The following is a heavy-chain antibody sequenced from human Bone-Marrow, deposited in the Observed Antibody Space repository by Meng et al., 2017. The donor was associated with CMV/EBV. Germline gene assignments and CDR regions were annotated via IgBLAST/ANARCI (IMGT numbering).Heavy chain of an antibody. J-gene: IGHJ6*02. V-gene: IGHV4-59*01. Sequence: GSLRLSCTVSGGSISSYYWSWIRQPPGKGLEWLGYIYYSGSTNYNPSLKSRVTMSVDTSKNQFSLKLTSVTAADTAVYYCARDRDGEMATIRDYYGMDVWGQGTTVTVSS. D-gene: IGHD5-24*01. CDR1: GGSISSYY. CDR3: ARDRDGEMATIRDYYGMDV. CDR2: IYYSGST.